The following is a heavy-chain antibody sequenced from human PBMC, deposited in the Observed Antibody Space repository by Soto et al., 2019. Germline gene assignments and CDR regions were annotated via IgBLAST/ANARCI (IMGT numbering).Heavy chain of an antibody. CDR1: GGSISSSSYY. CDR2: IYYSGST. Sequence: PSETLSLTCTVSGGSISSSSYYWGWIRQPPGKGLEWIGSIYYSGSTYYNPSLKSRVTISVDTSKNQFSLKLSSVTAADTAEYYCVCIFSGGYGYGFYYYGMDVWGQGTTVTVSS. CDR3: VCIFSGGYGYGFYYYGMDV. V-gene: IGHV4-39*01. D-gene: IGHD5-18*01. J-gene: IGHJ6*02.